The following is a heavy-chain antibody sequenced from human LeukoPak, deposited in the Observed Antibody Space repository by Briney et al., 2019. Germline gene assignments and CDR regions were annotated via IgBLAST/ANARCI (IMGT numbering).Heavy chain of an antibody. Sequence: ASVKVSCKASGYTFTSYYMHWVRQAPGQGLEWMGVINPSGGSTSYAQKFQGRVTMTRDTSTSTVYMELSSLRSEDTAVYYCARDDGYSSGWYRTYYFDYWGQGTLVTVSS. CDR2: INPSGGST. D-gene: IGHD6-19*01. V-gene: IGHV1-46*01. CDR1: GYTFTSYY. J-gene: IGHJ4*02. CDR3: ARDDGYSSGWYRTYYFDY.